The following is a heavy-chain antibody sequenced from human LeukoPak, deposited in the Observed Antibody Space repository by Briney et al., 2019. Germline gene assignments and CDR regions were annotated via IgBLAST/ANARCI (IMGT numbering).Heavy chain of an antibody. Sequence: PSETLSLTCAVYGGSFSGYYWSWIRQPPGKGLEWIGEINHSGSTNYNPSLKSRVTISVDTSKNQFSLKLSSVTAADTAVYYCVRVTGYSNYDYLDYWGQGTLVTVSS. V-gene: IGHV4-34*01. J-gene: IGHJ4*02. CDR3: VRVTGYSNYDYLDY. CDR2: INHSGST. D-gene: IGHD4-11*01. CDR1: GGSFSGYY.